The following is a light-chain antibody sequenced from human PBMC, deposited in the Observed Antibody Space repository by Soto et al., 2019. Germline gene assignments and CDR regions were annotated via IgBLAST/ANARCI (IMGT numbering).Light chain of an antibody. V-gene: IGLV2-11*01. J-gene: IGLJ1*01. CDR2: DVS. Sequence: QSVLTQPRSVSGSLGQSVTISCTGTSSDVGTYNYVSWYQQHPGKAPKVMIYDVSERPSGVTDRFSGSKSGNTASLTISGLQDEDEADYYCCSYAGSPRYVLGTGTKLTVL. CDR3: CSYAGSPRYV. CDR1: SSDVGTYNY.